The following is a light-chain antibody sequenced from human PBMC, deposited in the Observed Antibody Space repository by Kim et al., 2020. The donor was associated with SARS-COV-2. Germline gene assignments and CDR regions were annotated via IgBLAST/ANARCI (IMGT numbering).Light chain of an antibody. CDR3: QQYASYPVT. CDR1: QGVNIY. V-gene: IGKV1-16*01. Sequence: ASYGDSVTLTVRAIQGVNIYLAWFQQKPVKAPKSLIDTASNLQSGVPSRFSGSGSGTDFTLTINNLQPEDFASYYCQQYASYPVTFGQGTRLEIK. CDR2: TAS. J-gene: IGKJ5*01.